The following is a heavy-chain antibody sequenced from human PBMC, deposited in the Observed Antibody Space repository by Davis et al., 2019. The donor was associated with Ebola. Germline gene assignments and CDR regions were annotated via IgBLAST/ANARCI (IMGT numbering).Heavy chain of an antibody. CDR2: IIPIFGTA. Sequence: SVKVSCKASGYTFTSYGISWVRQAPGQGLEWMGGIIPIFGTANYAQKFQGRVTITADESTSTAYMELSSLRSDDTAVYYCARGPPVIPSANMEFDPWGQGTLVTVSS. CDR1: GYTFTSYG. D-gene: IGHD2/OR15-2a*01. V-gene: IGHV1-69*13. CDR3: ARGPPVIPSANMEFDP. J-gene: IGHJ5*02.